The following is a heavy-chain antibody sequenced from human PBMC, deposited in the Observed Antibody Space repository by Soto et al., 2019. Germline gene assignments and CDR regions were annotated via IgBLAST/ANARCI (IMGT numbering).Heavy chain of an antibody. V-gene: IGHV1-69*01. CDR3: ARHTAMDSAVYYYGMDV. Sequence: QVQMVQAWAEVKKPGSSVKVACKSSGGTFSSYAISWVRQARGQGLAWMGGISPIFGTANYAQKFQGRVTITADESTGPAYMELSSLRHDDTAVYYCARHTAMDSAVYYYGMDVWGQGTAVTVSS. D-gene: IGHD5-18*01. CDR2: ISPIFGTA. J-gene: IGHJ6*02. CDR1: GGTFSSYA.